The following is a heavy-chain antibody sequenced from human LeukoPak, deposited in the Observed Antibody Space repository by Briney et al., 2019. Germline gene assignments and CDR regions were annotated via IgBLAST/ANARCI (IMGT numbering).Heavy chain of an antibody. D-gene: IGHD6-19*01. CDR3: ATKQWLAPPPDS. J-gene: IGHJ4*02. V-gene: IGHV3-74*01. Sequence: GGSLRLSCAASGFTFSKYWMLWVRQAPGKGLESVSRINTDGAVTTYADSVKGGFTVSRDNADNTMFLQMNSVRDEGTAVYYCATKQWLAPPPDSWGQGTPVTVSS. CDR1: GFTFSKYW. CDR2: INTDGAVT.